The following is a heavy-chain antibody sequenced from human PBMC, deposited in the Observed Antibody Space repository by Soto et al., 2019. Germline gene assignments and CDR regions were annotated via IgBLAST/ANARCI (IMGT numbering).Heavy chain of an antibody. CDR1: GGSISSYY. Sequence: QVQLQESGPGLLKPSETLSLTCTVSGGSISSYYWSWIRQPAGKGLEGIGRIYTSGSTNYNPSLKSRATKSVDTSKNPFSLTLSSVTAADTAVYYCARARSSNSCYDVFHYWGQGTQLTVSS. D-gene: IGHD2-2*01. V-gene: IGHV4-4*07. J-gene: IGHJ4*02. CDR3: ARARSSNSCYDVFHY. CDR2: IYTSGST.